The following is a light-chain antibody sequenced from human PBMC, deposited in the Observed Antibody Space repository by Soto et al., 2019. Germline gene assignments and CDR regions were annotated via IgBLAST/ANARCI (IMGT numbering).Light chain of an antibody. V-gene: IGKV3-15*01. J-gene: IGKJ4*01. CDR2: GAS. Sequence: EIVMTQSPATLSVSPGERATLSCRASQSVSNNLAWYQQTPGQAPRLRIYGASTRATGIPASFSGSGSGTEFTLTISSLQSENSVVYYCQQYDNWPLTFGGGTKVESK. CDR1: QSVSNN. CDR3: QQYDNWPLT.